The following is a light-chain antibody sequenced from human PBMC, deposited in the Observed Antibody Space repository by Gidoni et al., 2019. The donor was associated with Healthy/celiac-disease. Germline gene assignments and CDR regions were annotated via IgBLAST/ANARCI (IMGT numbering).Light chain of an antibody. V-gene: IGKV3-20*01. J-gene: IGKJ2*01. CDR3: QQYGSSPPYT. CDR1: QSVSSSY. CDR2: GAS. Sequence: EIVCTPSPGTLSLSPGERATLHCRANQSVSSSYLAWYQQKPGQAPRLLIYGASSRATGIPDRFSGSGSGTDFTLTISRLEPEDFAVYYCQQYGSSPPYTFGQGTKLEIK.